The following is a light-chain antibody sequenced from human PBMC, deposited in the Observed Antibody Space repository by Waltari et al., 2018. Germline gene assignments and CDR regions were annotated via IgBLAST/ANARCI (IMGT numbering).Light chain of an antibody. CDR3: QSYDSSLSGFYV. Sequence: QSVLTQPPSVSGAPGQRVTISGTGSSSNIGAGYHVHWYQQLPGTAPKLLIFNNNNRPSGVPDRFSGSKSGTSASLAITGLQAEDEAHYYCQSYDSSLSGFYVFGTGTKVTVL. CDR1: SSNIGAGYH. J-gene: IGLJ1*01. V-gene: IGLV1-40*01. CDR2: NNN.